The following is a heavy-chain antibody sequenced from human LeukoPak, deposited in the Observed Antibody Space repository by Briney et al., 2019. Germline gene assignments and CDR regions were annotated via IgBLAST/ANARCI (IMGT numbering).Heavy chain of an antibody. CDR3: ARSLRSPRYCIDDTCYFDY. CDR2: IRGLGDNT. CDR1: GLTFTTYA. Sequence: PGGSLRLSCAASGLTFTTYAMSWVRQAPGKGREWVSGIRGLGDNTYYVDSVKGRFTISRDNAKNTQYLQINSLRVEDTAVYYCARSLRSPRYCIDDTCYFDYWGQGTLVTVSS. V-gene: IGHV3-23*01. D-gene: IGHD2-15*01. J-gene: IGHJ4*02.